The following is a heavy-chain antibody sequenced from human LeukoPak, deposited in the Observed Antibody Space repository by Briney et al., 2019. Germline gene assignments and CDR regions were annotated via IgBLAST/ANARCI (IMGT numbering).Heavy chain of an antibody. CDR1: GFTFSSYA. CDR2: MSGSGGST. Sequence: GGSLRLSCAASGFTFSSYARSWVRQAPGKGLEWVSSMSGSGGSTYYADSVKGRFTISRDDSKNTLYLQMNSLRAEDTAVYYCARVRYGELDVWGQGTTVTVSS. J-gene: IGHJ6*02. CDR3: ARVRYGELDV. D-gene: IGHD4-17*01. V-gene: IGHV3-23*01.